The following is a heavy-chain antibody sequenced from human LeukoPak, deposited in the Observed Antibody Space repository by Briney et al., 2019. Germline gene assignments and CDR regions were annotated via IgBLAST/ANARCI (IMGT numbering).Heavy chain of an antibody. CDR2: ISGSGGTT. V-gene: IGHV3-23*01. D-gene: IGHD3-10*01. CDR3: AKTHYGSGSYCRYYMDV. J-gene: IGHJ6*03. CDR1: GFTFSSYA. Sequence: GGSLRLSCAASGFTFSSYAMSWVRQAPGKGLEWVSAISGSGGTTYYADSVKGRFTISRDNSKNTLYLQMNSLRAEDTAVYYCAKTHYGSGSYCRYYMDVWGKGTTVTISS.